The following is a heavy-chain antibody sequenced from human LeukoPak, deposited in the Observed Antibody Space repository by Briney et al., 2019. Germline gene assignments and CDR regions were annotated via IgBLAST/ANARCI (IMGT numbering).Heavy chain of an antibody. V-gene: IGHV3-7*01. Sequence: GGSLRLSCEVSGFTFSSSWMSWVRQAPGKGLEWVANMKYDGSEKYYVDSVKGRFTISRDNAENSLYLQMNRLTAEDTAVYYCARDYVGDWGQGTLVTVSS. CDR2: MKYDGSEK. D-gene: IGHD3-10*02. J-gene: IGHJ4*02. CDR1: GFTFSSSW. CDR3: ARDYVGD.